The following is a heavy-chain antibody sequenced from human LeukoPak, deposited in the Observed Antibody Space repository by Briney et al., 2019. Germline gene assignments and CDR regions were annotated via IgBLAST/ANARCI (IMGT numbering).Heavy chain of an antibody. CDR1: GFTFSSYE. Sequence: GGSLRLSCAASGFTFSSYEMNWVRQAPGKGLEWVSAISGSGGSTYYADSVKGRFTISRDNSKNTLYLQMNSLRAEDTAVYYCAKGVSYSSSWYPDYWGQGTLVTVSS. V-gene: IGHV3-23*01. CDR2: ISGSGGST. CDR3: AKGVSYSSSWYPDY. D-gene: IGHD6-13*01. J-gene: IGHJ4*02.